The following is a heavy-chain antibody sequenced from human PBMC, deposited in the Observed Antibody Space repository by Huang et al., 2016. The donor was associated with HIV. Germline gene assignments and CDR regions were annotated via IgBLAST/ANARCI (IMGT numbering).Heavy chain of an antibody. J-gene: IGHJ3*02. CDR3: TKGHYYDTNGYVAFDI. CDR2: ISYDGSSK. Sequence: QVQLVESGGGVVRPGRSLRLSCAASRFTFSKFAMHWVRQAPGNGLEWMAVISYDGSSKHYADSVTGRLTISRDNSNNTLYLQMNSLTVEDTAVYYCTKGHYYDTNGYVAFDIWGQGTMVTVSS. V-gene: IGHV3-30*18. D-gene: IGHD3-22*01. CDR1: RFTFSKFA.